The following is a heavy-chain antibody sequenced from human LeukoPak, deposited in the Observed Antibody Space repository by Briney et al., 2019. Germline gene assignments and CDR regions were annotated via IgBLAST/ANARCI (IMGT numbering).Heavy chain of an antibody. J-gene: IGHJ5*02. Sequence: SETLSLTCTASGGSISSSKYYWGWIRQPPGKGLEWIGSIYYSGSTYYNPSLKSRVTISVDMSKNQFSLKLSSVTAADTAVYYCARHKLQKLTLWNWFDPWGQGTLVTVSS. CDR2: IYYSGST. D-gene: IGHD2-21*01. CDR1: GGSISSSKYY. V-gene: IGHV4-39*01. CDR3: ARHKLQKLTLWNWFDP.